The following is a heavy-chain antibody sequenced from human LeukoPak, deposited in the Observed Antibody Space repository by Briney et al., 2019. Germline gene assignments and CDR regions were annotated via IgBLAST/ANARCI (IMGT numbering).Heavy chain of an antibody. V-gene: IGHV3-30-3*01. CDR1: GFTFSSYA. CDR3: AKGPYCGGDCYEYFQH. CDR2: ISYDGSNK. Sequence: GGSLRLSCAASGFTFSSYAMHWVRQAPGKGLKWVAVISYDGSNKYYADSVKGRFTISRDNSKNTLYLQMNSLRAEDTAVYYCAKGPYCGGDCYEYFQHWGQGTLVTVSS. J-gene: IGHJ1*01. D-gene: IGHD2-21*02.